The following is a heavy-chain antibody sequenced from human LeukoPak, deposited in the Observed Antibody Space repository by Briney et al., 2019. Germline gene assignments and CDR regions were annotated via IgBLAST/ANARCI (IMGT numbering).Heavy chain of an antibody. V-gene: IGHV3-7*01. CDR3: AREFYDSSGYGYWYFDL. D-gene: IGHD3-22*01. Sequence: GGSLRLSCAASGFTFSSYWMSWVRQAPGKGLEWVANIKQDGSEKYYVDSVKGRFTISRDNAKNSLYLQMNSLRAEDTAVYYCAREFYDSSGYGYWYFDLWGRGTLVTVSS. CDR2: IKQDGSEK. J-gene: IGHJ2*01. CDR1: GFTFSSYW.